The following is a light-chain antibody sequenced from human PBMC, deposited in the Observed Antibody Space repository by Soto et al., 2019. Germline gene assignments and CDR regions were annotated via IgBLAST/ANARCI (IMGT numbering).Light chain of an antibody. CDR3: SSYTSSSTLYV. CDR2: DVS. V-gene: IGLV2-14*01. J-gene: IGLJ1*01. Sequence: QSVLTQPASVSGSPGQSITISCTGTSSDVGGYNYVSWYQQHPGKAPKLMIYDVSNRPSGVSNRFSGSKSGNTASLTISGFQAEDEADYYCSSYTSSSTLYVFGPGTKVTFL. CDR1: SSDVGGYNY.